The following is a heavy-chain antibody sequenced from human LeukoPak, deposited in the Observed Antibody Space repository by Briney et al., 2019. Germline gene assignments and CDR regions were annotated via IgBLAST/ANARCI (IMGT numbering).Heavy chain of an antibody. D-gene: IGHD6-13*01. Sequence: GGSLRLSCAASGFTFSSYWMHWVRQAPGKGRVCVSRINSDGSSTSYADSVKGRFTISRDNAKKTLYLQMNSLRAEDTAVYYCAEEYSSSWFDYWGQGTLVTVSS. J-gene: IGHJ4*02. CDR3: AEEYSSSWFDY. CDR1: GFTFSSYW. V-gene: IGHV3-74*01. CDR2: INSDGSST.